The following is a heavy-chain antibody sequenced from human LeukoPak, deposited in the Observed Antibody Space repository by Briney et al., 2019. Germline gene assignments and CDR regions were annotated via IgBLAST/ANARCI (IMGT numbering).Heavy chain of an antibody. CDR3: ARHSITARPNWFDP. J-gene: IGHJ5*02. CDR2: IYYSGSI. Sequence: SETLSLTCTVSGGSISSSIYYWGWIRQPPGKGLEWIGSIYYSGSIYYNPSLKSRVTISVDTSKNQFSLKLSSVTAADTAVYYCARHSITARPNWFDPWGQGTLVTVSS. V-gene: IGHV4-39*01. D-gene: IGHD6-6*01. CDR1: GGSISSSIYY.